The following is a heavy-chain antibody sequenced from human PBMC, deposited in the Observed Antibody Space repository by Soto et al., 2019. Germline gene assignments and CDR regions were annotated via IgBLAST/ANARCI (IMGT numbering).Heavy chain of an antibody. V-gene: IGHV3-23*01. J-gene: IGHJ4*02. D-gene: IGHD2-15*01. CDR1: GFTFSSYA. Sequence: EVQLLESGGGLVQPGGSLRLSCAASGFTFSSYAMSWVRLAPGKGLEWFSSIGGSGGTYYADSVKGRFTISRDNSKNMLYLHLNSLRAEDTAMYYCVKGQGWSYYYDSWGQGTLVTVSS. CDR2: IGGSGGT. CDR3: VKGQGWSYYYDS.